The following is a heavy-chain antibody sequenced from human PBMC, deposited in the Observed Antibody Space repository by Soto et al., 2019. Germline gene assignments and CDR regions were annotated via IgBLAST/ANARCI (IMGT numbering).Heavy chain of an antibody. CDR2: INHSGST. D-gene: IGHD3-22*01. V-gene: IGHV4-34*01. CDR1: GGPFSGYY. CDR3: ARDVRYSASSGYYSWFDS. Sequence: PSETLSLTCAVSGGPFSGYYWSWIRQPPGKGLEWIGEIGEINHSGSTNYNPSLNSRVSISVDTSQNQLSLKLSSVTAADTALYYCARDVRYSASSGYYSWFDSWGQGTLVTVSS. J-gene: IGHJ5*01.